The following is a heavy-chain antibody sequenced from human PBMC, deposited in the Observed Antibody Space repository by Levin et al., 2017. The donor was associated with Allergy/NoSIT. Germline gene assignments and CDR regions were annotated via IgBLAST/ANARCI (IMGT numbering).Heavy chain of an antibody. V-gene: IGHV4-38-2*02. CDR2: IHHTGTT. D-gene: IGHD6-13*01. Sequence: PGKGLEFIGTIHHTGTTYYSLSFQSRVNMSVDTSKNQFSLQLTSLIAADTAVYYCARGTDSWYPWFDPWGQGTLVTVSS. CDR3: ARGTDSWYPWFDP. J-gene: IGHJ5*02.